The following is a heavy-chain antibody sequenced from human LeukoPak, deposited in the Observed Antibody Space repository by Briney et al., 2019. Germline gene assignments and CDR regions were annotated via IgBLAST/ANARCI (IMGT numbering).Heavy chain of an antibody. CDR1: GYTFSSYY. CDR2: INPCGGST. V-gene: IGHV1-46*01. Sequence: ASVKVSCKASGYTFSSYYMHWVRQAPGQGLEWMGIINPCGGSTTSAQKIKGRVTMTRDPSTNTVYMEQSSLSSDDTAVYYCARDHVMTMVTTPYYFDYWGQGTLVTVSS. J-gene: IGHJ4*02. D-gene: IGHD4-17*01. CDR3: ARDHVMTMVTTPYYFDY.